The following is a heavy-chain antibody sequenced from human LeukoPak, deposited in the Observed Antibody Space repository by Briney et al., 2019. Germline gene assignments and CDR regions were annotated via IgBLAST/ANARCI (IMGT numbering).Heavy chain of an antibody. CDR2: ISTSSSTI. J-gene: IGHJ5*02. CDR1: GFTFSSYS. Sequence: GGSLRLSCAASGFTFSSYSMNWVRQAPGKGLEWVSCISTSSSTIYYADSVKGRFTISRDNAKNSLYLQMDSLRAEDTAVYYCARDSAGFDHWGQGTLVTVSS. V-gene: IGHV3-48*04. D-gene: IGHD6-19*01. CDR3: ARDSAGFDH.